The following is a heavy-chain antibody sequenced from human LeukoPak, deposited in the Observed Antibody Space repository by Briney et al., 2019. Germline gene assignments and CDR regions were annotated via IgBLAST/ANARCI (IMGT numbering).Heavy chain of an antibody. J-gene: IGHJ4*02. CDR2: ISSSSSYI. CDR1: GLTFSSYT. V-gene: IGHV3-21*01. Sequence: PGGSLRLFCAASGLTFSSYTMKWVRQAPGKGREWVSCISSSSSYIYYADSVKGRFTISRDNAKKSLYLQMNSLRDEDTAVYYCARDYYGDYYFVHWGQGTLVPVSS. CDR3: ARDYYGDYYFVH. D-gene: IGHD4-17*01.